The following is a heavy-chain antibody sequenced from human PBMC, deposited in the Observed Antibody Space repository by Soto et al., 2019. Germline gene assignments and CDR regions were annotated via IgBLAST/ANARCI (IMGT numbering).Heavy chain of an antibody. CDR2: INPSAATT. V-gene: IGHV1-46*01. Sequence: QVQLVQSGAEVKEPGASVKVSCKASGYTFTTYYMHWVRQAPGQGLEWMGIINPSAATTSYSQKFQGRVTMTRDTSTSTVYMELRSLTSEDTAVYSCARDAFQGIAARSHGMDVWGQGTTVTVSS. D-gene: IGHD6-13*01. CDR3: ARDAFQGIAARSHGMDV. CDR1: GYTFTTYY. J-gene: IGHJ6*01.